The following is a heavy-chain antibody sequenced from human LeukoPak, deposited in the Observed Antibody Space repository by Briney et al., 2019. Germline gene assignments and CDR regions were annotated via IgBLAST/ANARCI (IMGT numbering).Heavy chain of an antibody. D-gene: IGHD1-14*01. CDR3: ARSWYGMDV. Sequence: ASVKVSCKASGYTFTPSYMQWARQAAAQGLEWMGRINPGNGDTEYEQKFQDRVTMTRHTSISTVYMELSRLTSDDSAVYYCARSWYGMDVWGQGTTVTVSS. CDR1: GYTFTPSY. V-gene: IGHV1-2*06. J-gene: IGHJ6*02. CDR2: INPGNGDT.